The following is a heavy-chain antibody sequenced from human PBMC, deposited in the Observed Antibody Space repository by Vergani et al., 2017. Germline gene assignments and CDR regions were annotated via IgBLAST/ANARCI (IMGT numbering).Heavy chain of an antibody. J-gene: IGHJ4*02. CDR2: VDPEDGET. D-gene: IGHD6-13*01. V-gene: IGHV1-69-2*01. Sequence: VQLVQSGAEVKKPGASVKVSCKASGYTFTSYGISWVQQAPGKGLEWMGLVDPEDGETIYAEKFQGRVTITADTSTDTAYMELSSLRSEDTAVYYCATDSFSIAAAVWWGQGTLVTVSS. CDR1: GYTFTSYG. CDR3: ATDSFSIAAAVW.